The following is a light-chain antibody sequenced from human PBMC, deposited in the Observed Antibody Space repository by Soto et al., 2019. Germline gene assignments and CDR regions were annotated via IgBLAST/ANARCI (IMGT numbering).Light chain of an antibody. J-gene: IGKJ1*01. V-gene: IGKV3-15*01. CDR2: GAS. CDR1: QSLSSN. CDR3: QQYNHWPRVT. Sequence: ETVMSQSPATLSVSPGERATLSCRASQSLSSNLAWYQHKPGQPPRPLIYGASTRATGVPARFSGSGSGTEFTLTISSLQSEDVAVYYCQQYNHWPRVTFGQGTKVDIK.